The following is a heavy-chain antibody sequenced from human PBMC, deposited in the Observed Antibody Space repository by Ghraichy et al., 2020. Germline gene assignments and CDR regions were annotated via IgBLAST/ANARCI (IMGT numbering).Heavy chain of an antibody. J-gene: IGHJ3*02. CDR3: ARPLAAVIPTSFDI. CDR2: ISRDGSST. D-gene: IGHD6-13*01. CDR1: GFTLSSYW. Sequence: GGSLRLSCAASGFTLSSYWMHWVRQGPGKGLVWVSRISRDGSSTSYADSVKGRFTVSRDNAKNTLYLQMNGLRVQATAVNYCARPLAAVIPTSFDIWGLGTMVTVSS. V-gene: IGHV3-74*01.